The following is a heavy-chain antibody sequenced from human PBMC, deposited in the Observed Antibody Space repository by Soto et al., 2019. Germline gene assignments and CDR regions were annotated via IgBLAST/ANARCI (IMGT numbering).Heavy chain of an antibody. V-gene: IGHV1-2*04. CDR2: INPNSGGT. J-gene: IGHJ6*02. CDR1: GYTFTGYY. D-gene: IGHD2-15*01. Sequence: ASVKVSCKASGYTFTGYYMHWVRQAPGQGLEWMGWINPNSGGTNYAQKFQGWVTMTRDTSISTAYMELSRLRSDDTAVYYCARGSVALSYYYYYGMDVWGQGTTVTVSS. CDR3: ARGSVALSYYYYYGMDV.